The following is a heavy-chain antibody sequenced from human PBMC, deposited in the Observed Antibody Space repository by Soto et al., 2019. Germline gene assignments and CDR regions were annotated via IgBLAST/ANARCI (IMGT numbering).Heavy chain of an antibody. D-gene: IGHD3-10*01. Sequence: SETLSLTCAVYGGSFSGYYWSWIRQPPGKGLEWIGEINHSGSTNYNPSLKSRVTISVDTSKNQFSLKLSSATAADTAVYYCARARRGSGSYYGRDNYYYYGMDVWGQGTTVTVS. V-gene: IGHV4-34*01. CDR2: INHSGST. CDR3: ARARRGSGSYYGRDNYYYYGMDV. CDR1: GGSFSGYY. J-gene: IGHJ6*02.